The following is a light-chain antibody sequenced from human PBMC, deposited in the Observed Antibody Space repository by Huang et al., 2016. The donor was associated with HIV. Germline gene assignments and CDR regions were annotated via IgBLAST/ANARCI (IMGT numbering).Light chain of an antibody. CDR1: QSVSTY. CDR2: DAS. CDR3: QQRSNWPPYP. V-gene: IGKV3-11*01. Sequence: EIVLTQSPATLSLSVGERASLSCRASQSVSTYLAWYQQKPGQAPRLLIYDASKMATGIPARFSGSGSETDFTLTISSLEPEDSAVYYCQQRSNWPPYPFGQGTKVEIK. J-gene: IGKJ2*01.